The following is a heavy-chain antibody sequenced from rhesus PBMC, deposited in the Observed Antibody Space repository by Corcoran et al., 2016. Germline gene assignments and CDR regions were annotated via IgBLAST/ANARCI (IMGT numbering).Heavy chain of an antibody. CDR2: TYGGTWSS. CDR3: ARYTSGWKTYNHFDV. Sequence: QVQLQESGPGLVKPSETLSITCGVSGGSISGGHDWTWIRQPPGKGLEWIGYTYGGTWSSNYSPSLKHRVTISKDASKNQLSLRLNSVTAADTAVYYCARYTSGWKTYNHFDVWGPGILVTVSS. V-gene: IGHV4-76*01. J-gene: IGHJ5-1*01. CDR1: GGSISGGHD. D-gene: IGHD6-31*01.